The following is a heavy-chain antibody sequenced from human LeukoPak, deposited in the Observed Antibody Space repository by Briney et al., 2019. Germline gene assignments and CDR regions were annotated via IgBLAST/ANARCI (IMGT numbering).Heavy chain of an antibody. J-gene: IGHJ4*02. CDR2: INHSGST. CDR1: GGSFSGYY. D-gene: IGHD6-13*01. Sequence: SETLSLTCAVYGGSFSGYYWSWIRQPPGKGLEWSGEINHSGSTNYNPSLKSRVTISVDKSKNQFSLKLSSVTAADTAVYYCARGQQLVDWGQGTLVTVSS. V-gene: IGHV4-34*01. CDR3: ARGQQLVD.